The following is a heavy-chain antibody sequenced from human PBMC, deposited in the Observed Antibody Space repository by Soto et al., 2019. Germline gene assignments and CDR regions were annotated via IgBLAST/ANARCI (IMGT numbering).Heavy chain of an antibody. V-gene: IGHV3-23*01. D-gene: IGHD2-2*01. CDR3: AKDARDCSSTSCYRWYFDL. CDR1: AFTFSSYA. CDR2: ISGSGGST. Sequence: EVQLLESGGGLVQPGGSLRLSCAASAFTFSSYAMSWVRQAPGKGLEWVSGISGSGGSTYYADSVKGRFTISRDNSENSLYLHMNSLRAEDKAVYYCAKDARDCSSTSCYRWYFDLWGRGTLVTVSS. J-gene: IGHJ2*01.